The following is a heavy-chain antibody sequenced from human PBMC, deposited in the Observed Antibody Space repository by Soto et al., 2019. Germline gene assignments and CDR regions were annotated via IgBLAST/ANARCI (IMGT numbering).Heavy chain of an antibody. Sequence: QVQLVQSGAEVKKPGSSVKVSCKASGGTFSSYAISWVRQAPGQGLEWMGGITPIFGTANYAQKFQGRVTVTADESTRTAYMELSSLISEDTAVYYCTRDRGRRYYDGRGYYYSAYWGQGTLVTVSS. CDR1: GGTFSSYA. D-gene: IGHD3-22*01. V-gene: IGHV1-69*01. J-gene: IGHJ4*02. CDR2: ITPIFGTA. CDR3: TRDRGRRYYDGRGYYYSAY.